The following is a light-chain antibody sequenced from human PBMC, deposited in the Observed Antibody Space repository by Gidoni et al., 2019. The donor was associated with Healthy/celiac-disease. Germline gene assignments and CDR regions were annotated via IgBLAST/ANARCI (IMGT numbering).Light chain of an antibody. CDR3: QQRSNWEIT. CDR2: DAS. Sequence: PPTLSLSPGERATLSCRASQSISSYLAWYQQKPGQAPRLLIYDASNRATGIPARFSGSGSGTDFTLTISSLEPEDFAVYYCQQRSNWEITFGQGTRLEIK. J-gene: IGKJ5*01. CDR1: QSISSY. V-gene: IGKV3-11*01.